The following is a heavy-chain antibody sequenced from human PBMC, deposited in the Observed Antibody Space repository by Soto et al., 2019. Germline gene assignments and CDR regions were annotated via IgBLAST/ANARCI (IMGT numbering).Heavy chain of an antibody. CDR1: VFTCRSYA. CDR2: ISGSGGST. CDR3: AKDLTVIVVVITPHLDY. Sequence: GSLRISGAASVFTCRSYAMRWVRQAPGKGLEWVSAISGSGGSTYYADSVKGRFTISRDNSKNTLYLQMNSLRAEDTAGYYCAKDLTVIVVVITPHLDYWGQGALVTVSS. J-gene: IGHJ4*02. V-gene: IGHV3-23*01. D-gene: IGHD3-22*01.